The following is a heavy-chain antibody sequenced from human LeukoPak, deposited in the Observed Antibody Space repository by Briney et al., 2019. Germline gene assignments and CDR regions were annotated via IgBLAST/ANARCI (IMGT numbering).Heavy chain of an antibody. V-gene: IGHV1-46*01. D-gene: IGHD4-23*01. J-gene: IGHJ5*02. CDR2: INTSGGST. CDR3: ARSQGGNTIWFDH. CDR1: GYTFTIYY. Sequence: ASVKVSLKSSGYTFTIYYIRWVRQAPGQGLEWMGIINTSGGSTTYAQKFQGRVSMTRDTSTSTVYLEVSSLRSEDTAVYYCARSQGGNTIWFDHWGQGTLVTVSS.